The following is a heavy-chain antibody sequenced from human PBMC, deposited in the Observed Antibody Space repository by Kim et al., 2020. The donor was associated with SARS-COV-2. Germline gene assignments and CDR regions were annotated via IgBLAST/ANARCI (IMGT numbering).Heavy chain of an antibody. V-gene: IGHV3-7*01. CDR2: MKQDESEK. CDR1: GFTFGSYW. Sequence: GGSLRLSCAASGFTFGSYWMTWVRQAPGKGLELVANMKQDESEKFYVDSVKGRFTISRDNAKNSLYLQMNSLRVEDTAAYYCARLRGTWDFDFWGQGALV. J-gene: IGHJ4*02. CDR3: ARLRGTWDFDF. D-gene: IGHD1-26*01.